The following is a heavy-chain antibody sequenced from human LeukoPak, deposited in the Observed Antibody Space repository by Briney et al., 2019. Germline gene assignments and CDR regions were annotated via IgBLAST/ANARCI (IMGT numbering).Heavy chain of an antibody. CDR2: ISTSKGDT. CDR3: ARDWPTVITDY. CDR1: GYTFTTHG. V-gene: IGHV1-18*01. Sequence: ASVKVSCKTSGYTFTTHGISWVRQAPGQGLEWMGWISTSKGDTNYAQKFRGGLTVTTDRSTSTAYMELRSLSSDDTAVYYCARDWPTVITDYWGQGTLVTVSS. D-gene: IGHD4-11*01. J-gene: IGHJ4*02.